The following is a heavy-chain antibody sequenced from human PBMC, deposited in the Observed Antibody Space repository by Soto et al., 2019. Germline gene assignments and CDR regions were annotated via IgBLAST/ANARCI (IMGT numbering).Heavy chain of an antibody. CDR1: GYTLTELS. J-gene: IGHJ4*02. CDR3: ATVFTVAYYYGSGSYFFDY. V-gene: IGHV1-24*01. D-gene: IGHD3-10*01. Sequence: ASVKVSCKVSGYTLTELSMHWVRQAPGKGLEWMGGFDPEDGETIYAQKFQGRVTMTEDTSTDTAYMELSSLRCEDTAVYYCATVFTVAYYYGSGSYFFDYWGQGTLVTVSS. CDR2: FDPEDGET.